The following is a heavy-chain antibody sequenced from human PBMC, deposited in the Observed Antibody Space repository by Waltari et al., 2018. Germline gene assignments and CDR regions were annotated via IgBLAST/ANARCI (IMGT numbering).Heavy chain of an antibody. CDR3: AKDSLGGYSSSSDY. CDR1: GFTFSSYA. Sequence: EVQLLESGGGLVQPGGSLRLSCAASGFTFSSYAMSWVRQAPGKGLEWVSAIIGSGGSTYYADSVKGRFTISRDNSKNTLYLQMNSLRAEDTAVYYCAKDSLGGYSSSSDYWGQGTLVTVSS. V-gene: IGHV3-23*01. D-gene: IGHD6-13*01. J-gene: IGHJ4*02. CDR2: IIGSGGST.